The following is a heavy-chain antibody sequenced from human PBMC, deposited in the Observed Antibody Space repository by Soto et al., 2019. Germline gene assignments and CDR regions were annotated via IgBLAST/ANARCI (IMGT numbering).Heavy chain of an antibody. CDR2: INGDGSGT. CDR3: ARGIFGSGMANDY. J-gene: IGHJ4*02. D-gene: IGHD3-10*01. V-gene: IGHV3-74*01. Sequence: EVQLVESGGGLVQPGGSLRLSCEASGFTFSGSWMHWVRQAPGKGLVWVSRINGDGSGTSYADFVKGRFTISRDNAKNTLFLQMNGLRAEDTAVYYCARGIFGSGMANDYWGQGTLVTVSS. CDR1: GFTFSGSW.